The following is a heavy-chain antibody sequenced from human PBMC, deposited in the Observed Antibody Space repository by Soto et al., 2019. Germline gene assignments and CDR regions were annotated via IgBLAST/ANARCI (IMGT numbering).Heavy chain of an antibody. V-gene: IGHV2-5*02. D-gene: IGHD3-3*01. J-gene: IGHJ4*02. CDR3: AHRVLRTVFGLVTTTAIDFGF. Sequence: QITLNESGPTVVRPTEALTLTCRFSGFSLTTSGVGVGWIRQSPGKAPEWLALIYWDDDKRYSASLKSRLTITKDTSKNQVGLTVSDLDPTDTATYYCAHRVLRTVFGLVTTTAIDFGFGGQGTPVAVSS. CDR1: GFSLTTSGVG. CDR2: IYWDDDK.